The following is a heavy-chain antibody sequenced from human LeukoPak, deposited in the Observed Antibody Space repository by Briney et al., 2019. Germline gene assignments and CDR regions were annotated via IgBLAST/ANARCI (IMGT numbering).Heavy chain of an antibody. CDR1: GFTLNTYW. CDR2: IKPDGSEI. CDR3: ARGVLRFLAGDY. J-gene: IGHJ4*02. V-gene: IGHV3-7*01. Sequence: GGSLRLSCAASGFTLNTYWLSWVRQAPGKGLEWVANIKPDGSEIYYVDSVKGRFTISRDNAKNSLYLQMNSLRAEDTAVYFCARGVLRFLAGDYWGQGTLVTVSS. D-gene: IGHD3-3*01.